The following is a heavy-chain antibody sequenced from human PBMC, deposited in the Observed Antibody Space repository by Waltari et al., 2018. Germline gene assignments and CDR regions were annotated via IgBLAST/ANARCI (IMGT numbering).Heavy chain of an antibody. CDR2: IYSGGST. CDR3: AKTPPYSSGGY. D-gene: IGHD6-19*01. J-gene: IGHJ4*02. Sequence: EVQLLESGGGLVQPGGSLRLSCAASGFPFSSYAIGWVRQAPGKGLEWVSVIYSGGSTYYADSVKGRFTISRDNSKNTLYLQMNSLRAEDTAVYYCAKTPPYSSGGYWGQGTLVTVSS. CDR1: GFPFSSYA. V-gene: IGHV3-23*03.